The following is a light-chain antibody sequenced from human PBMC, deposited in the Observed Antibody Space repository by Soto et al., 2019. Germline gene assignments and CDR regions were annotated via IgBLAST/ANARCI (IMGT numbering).Light chain of an antibody. Sequence: DIQMTQSPSTLSASVGDRVTITCRASQSISSWLAWYQQKPGKAPKLLIYDASSLESGVPSRFSGSGSGTEFTPATRSLQPDDFATYYCQQYKSYWTFGQGTKVEIK. CDR2: DAS. J-gene: IGKJ1*01. V-gene: IGKV1-5*01. CDR3: QQYKSYWT. CDR1: QSISSW.